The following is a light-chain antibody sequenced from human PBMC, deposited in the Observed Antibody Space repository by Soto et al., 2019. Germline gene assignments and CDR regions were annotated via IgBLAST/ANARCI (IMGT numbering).Light chain of an antibody. V-gene: IGLV2-14*01. Sequence: QSVLTQPASVSGSPGQSITISCTGTSSDVGGYNYVSWYQQHPGKAPKLMIYEVSNRPSGVSNRFSGSKSGNTASLTISGRQAEDEADYYCSSYTSSSIDYVFGTGTKLT. CDR3: SSYTSSSIDYV. CDR1: SSDVGGYNY. J-gene: IGLJ1*01. CDR2: EVS.